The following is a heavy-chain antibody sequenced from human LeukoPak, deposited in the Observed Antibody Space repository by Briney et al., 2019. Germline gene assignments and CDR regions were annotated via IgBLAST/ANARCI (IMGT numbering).Heavy chain of an antibody. J-gene: IGHJ4*02. CDR2: INPSGGST. CDR3: ARGRYSESRYYYAWSY. V-gene: IGHV1-46*01. Sequence: ASVKVSCKASGYTFTSYYMHWVRQAPGQGLEWMGIINPSGGSTSYAQKFQGRVTMTRDASTSTVYMELSSLRSEDTAVFYCARGRYSESRYYYAWSYWGQGTLVTVSS. CDR1: GYTFTSYY. D-gene: IGHD3-22*01.